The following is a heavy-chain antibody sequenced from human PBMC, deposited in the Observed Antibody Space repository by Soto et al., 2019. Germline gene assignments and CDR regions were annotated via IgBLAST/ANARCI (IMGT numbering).Heavy chain of an antibody. D-gene: IGHD4-17*01. CDR2: IGVSVGRT. Sequence: GGSLRLSCAASGFTFSSYVMTWVRQVPGKGLEWVSSIGVSVGRTYYADSVKGRFTISRDNSKNTLYLLLSSLRGEDTAVYYCAKSRISTTVSSGMDVWGQGTTVTVSS. CDR1: GFTFSSYV. CDR3: AKSRISTTVSSGMDV. V-gene: IGHV3-23*01. J-gene: IGHJ6*02.